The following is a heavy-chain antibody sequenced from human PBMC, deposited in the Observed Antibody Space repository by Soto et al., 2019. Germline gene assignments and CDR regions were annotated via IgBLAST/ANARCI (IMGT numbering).Heavy chain of an antibody. D-gene: IGHD3-22*01. CDR2: INPNSGGT. J-gene: IGHJ6*02. CDR3: AADQVDYYDSSGYRYYYGMDV. Sequence: ASVKVSCKASGYTFTGYYMHWVRQAPGQGLEWMGWINPNSGGTNYAQKFQERVTITRDMSTSTAYMELSSLRSEDTAVYYCAADQVDYYDSSGYRYYYGMDVWGQGTTVTVSS. V-gene: IGHV1-2*02. CDR1: GYTFTGYY.